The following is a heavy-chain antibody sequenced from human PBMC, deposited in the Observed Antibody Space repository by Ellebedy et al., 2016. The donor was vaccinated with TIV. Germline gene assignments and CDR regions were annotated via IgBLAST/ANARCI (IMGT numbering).Heavy chain of an antibody. Sequence: ASVKVSCKASGYTIIGYYMHWVRQAPGQGLEWMGWINPNSGGTNYAQNFQGRVTMTRDTSISTAHMEVSRLRSDDTAVYYCSTTYYYESRGYWGMDVWGQGTTVTVSS. J-gene: IGHJ6*02. D-gene: IGHD3-22*01. CDR3: STTYYYESRGYWGMDV. CDR2: INPNSGGT. V-gene: IGHV1-2*02. CDR1: GYTIIGYY.